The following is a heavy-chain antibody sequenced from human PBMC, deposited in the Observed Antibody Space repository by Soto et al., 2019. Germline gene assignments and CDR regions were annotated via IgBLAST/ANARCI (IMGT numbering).Heavy chain of an antibody. V-gene: IGHV3-74*01. CDR1: GGSIGSSSYY. CDR2: VKSDGSYT. J-gene: IGHJ4*02. Sequence: ETLSLTCTVSGGSIGSSSYYWGWIRQPPGKGLVWVSRVKSDGSYTTYADSVKGRFTISRDNSKNTLYLQVNSLRAEDTAMYYCAKDIHYDFWSGSYFDYWGQGTLVTVSS. CDR3: AKDIHYDFWSGSYFDY. D-gene: IGHD3-3*01.